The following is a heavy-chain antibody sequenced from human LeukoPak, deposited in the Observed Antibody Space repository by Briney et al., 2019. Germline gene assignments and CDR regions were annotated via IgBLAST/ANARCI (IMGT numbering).Heavy chain of an antibody. CDR3: ARQIYGDLAY. CDR2: IKEDGSEE. J-gene: IGHJ4*02. Sequence: GGSLRLSCVASGFSLSTYRMTWVRQAPGKGLEWVATIKEDGSEEYYVDSVKGRFTISRDNAKNSLYLQMDSLRAEDTAVYSCARQIYGDLAYWGQGTLVTVSS. D-gene: IGHD4-17*01. CDR1: GFSLSTYR. V-gene: IGHV3-7*01.